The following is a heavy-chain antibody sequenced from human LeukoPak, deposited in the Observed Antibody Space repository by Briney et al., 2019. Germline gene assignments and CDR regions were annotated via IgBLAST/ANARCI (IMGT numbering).Heavy chain of an antibody. CDR1: GYTFTSYD. CDR2: MNPNSGNT. Sequence: ASVKVSCKASGYTFTSYDLNWVRQATGQGLEWMGWMNPNSGNTGYAQKFQGRLTFTRDTSVSTAYMELSSLRSEDTAVYYCARERGNYDSSGYSHDAFDIWGQGTMVTVSS. CDR3: ARERGNYDSSGYSHDAFDI. J-gene: IGHJ3*02. D-gene: IGHD3-22*01. V-gene: IGHV1-8*01.